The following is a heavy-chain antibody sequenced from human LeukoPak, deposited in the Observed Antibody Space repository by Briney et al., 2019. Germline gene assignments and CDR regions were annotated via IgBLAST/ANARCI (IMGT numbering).Heavy chain of an antibody. V-gene: IGHV1-8*01. CDR2: MNPNSGNT. J-gene: IGHJ6*02. Sequence: SVKLSCKASGYTFTSYDINWVRQATGQGLEWMGWMNPNSGNTGYAQQFQGRVTMTRNNSISTAYMELSSLRSEDTAVYYCARGHGMATWCYYYYGMDVWGQGTTVTVSS. D-gene: IGHD5-24*01. CDR3: ARGHGMATWCYYYYGMDV. CDR1: GYTFTSYD.